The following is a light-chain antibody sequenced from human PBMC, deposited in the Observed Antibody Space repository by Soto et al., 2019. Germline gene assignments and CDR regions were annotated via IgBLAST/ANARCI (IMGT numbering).Light chain of an antibody. CDR1: QGVGSY. Sequence: EIVLTQSPATLSLSPGERATLSCRVSQGVGSYLAWYQQKSGQAPRLLMYDASSRATGIPARFSGSGSGTDFTLTISGLEAEDFTVYYCPQPFYWLIRFGQGTRLE. CDR3: PQPFYWLIR. J-gene: IGKJ5*01. V-gene: IGKV3-11*01. CDR2: DAS.